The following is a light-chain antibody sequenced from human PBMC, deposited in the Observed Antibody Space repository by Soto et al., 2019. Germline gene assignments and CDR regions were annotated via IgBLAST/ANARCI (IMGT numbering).Light chain of an antibody. Sequence: DIQMTQSPSTLSASEGDRVTITCRASQSITNWLAWYQQKPGKAPKLLISKASNLKSGVPSRFSGTGSGTEFTLTSSSLQPDDFASYYCQQYDSYPFTFGGGNKVEI. V-gene: IGKV1-5*03. CDR3: QQYDSYPFT. J-gene: IGKJ4*01. CDR2: KAS. CDR1: QSITNW.